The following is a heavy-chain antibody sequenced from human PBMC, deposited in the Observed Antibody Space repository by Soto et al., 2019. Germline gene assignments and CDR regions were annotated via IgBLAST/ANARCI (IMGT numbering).Heavy chain of an antibody. CDR3: TTSLWFGELLYQGGGY. CDR2: IRSKAYGGTT. Sequence: GGSLRLSCTASGFTFGDYAMSWFRQAPGKGLEWVGFIRSKAYGGTTEYAASVKGRFTISRDDSKSIAYLQMNSLKTEDTAVYYCTTSLWFGELLYQGGGYWGQGTLVTVSS. V-gene: IGHV3-49*03. CDR1: GFTFGDYA. J-gene: IGHJ4*02. D-gene: IGHD3-10*01.